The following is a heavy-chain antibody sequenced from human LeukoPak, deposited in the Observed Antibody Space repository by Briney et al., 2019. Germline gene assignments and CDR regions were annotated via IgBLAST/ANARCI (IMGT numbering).Heavy chain of an antibody. J-gene: IGHJ4*02. CDR2: IKHDGSEK. CDR1: GFIFSSYW. V-gene: IGHV3-7*03. D-gene: IGHD1-26*01. Sequence: GGSLRLSCAASGFIFSSYWMSWVRQAPGKGLEWVANIKHDGSEKYYVDSVKGRFTISRDNSKNTLYLQMNSLRAEDTAVYYCAKDLSGSYPLGSSSDYWGQGTLVTLSS. CDR3: AKDLSGSYPLGSSSDY.